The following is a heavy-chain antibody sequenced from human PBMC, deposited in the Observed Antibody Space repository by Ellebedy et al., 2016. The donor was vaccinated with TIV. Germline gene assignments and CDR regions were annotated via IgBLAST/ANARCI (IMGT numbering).Heavy chain of an antibody. V-gene: IGHV4-4*02. CDR1: RGSISRDNW. CDR2: IYHSGSS. J-gene: IGHJ4*02. Sequence: SQTLSLTCAFSRGSISRDNWWSWVRQPPGKGLEWIGEIYHSGSSTYNPSLKGRVTISVDKSKNQFSLNLSSVTAADTAVYYCARSPGYYYDSSGYYGGYWGQGTLVTVSS. CDR3: ARSPGYYYDSSGYYGGY. D-gene: IGHD3-22*01.